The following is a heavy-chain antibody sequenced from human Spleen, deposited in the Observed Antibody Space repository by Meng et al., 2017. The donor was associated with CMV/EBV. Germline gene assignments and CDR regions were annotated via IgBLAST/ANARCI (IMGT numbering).Heavy chain of an antibody. CDR1: GGSISSGNW. CDR2: IYHTGETRI. D-gene: IGHD3-16*01. J-gene: IGHJ4*02. Sequence: VSGGSISSGNWWTWVRQPPGKGLEWIGEIYHTGETRISYNPSFNSRVIISADRSKNQVYLTLTSVTAADTAFYFCARDFAGNDWGYYWGQGVLVTVSS. CDR3: ARDFAGNDWGYY. V-gene: IGHV4-4*01.